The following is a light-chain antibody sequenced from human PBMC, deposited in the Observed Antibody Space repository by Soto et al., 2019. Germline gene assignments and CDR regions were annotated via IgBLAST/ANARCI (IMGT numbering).Light chain of an antibody. CDR3: QVGHSSTVV. V-gene: IGLV3-9*01. J-gene: IGLJ2*01. CDR1: DIGSTN. CDR2: RDA. Sequence: SYELTQSLSVSVALGQTAKITCGGNDIGSTNVHWYQQKPGQAPVLVIYRDAIRPSGIPERFSGSNSGNTATLTIGRAQAGDDAYYYCQVGHSSTVVFGGGTKVTVL.